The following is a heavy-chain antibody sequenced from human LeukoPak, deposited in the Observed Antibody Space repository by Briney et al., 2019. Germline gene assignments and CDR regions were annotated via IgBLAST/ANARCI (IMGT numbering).Heavy chain of an antibody. CDR3: ARRRTRSQPDY. V-gene: IGHV5-51*01. J-gene: IGHJ4*02. Sequence: GESLKISCKGSGYSFSNYWIGWVRQMPGKGLEWMGIIYPGDSDTRYSPSFQGQVTISADKSISTAYLQWSSLKASDTAMYYCARRRTRSQPDYWGQGTLVTVSS. CDR1: GYSFSNYW. CDR2: IYPGDSDT. D-gene: IGHD1/OR15-1a*01.